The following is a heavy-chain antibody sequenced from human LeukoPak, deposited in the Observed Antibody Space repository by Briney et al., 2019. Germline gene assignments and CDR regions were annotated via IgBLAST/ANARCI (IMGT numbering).Heavy chain of an antibody. CDR3: TKDRAYGQFLWGNDY. D-gene: IGHD2-21*01. Sequence: PGGSLRLSCAASGFIFSTYGMHWVRQAPGKGLEWVAFIRNDGSDKYYGVSVKGRFTISRDNSKNTMYSQMNSLRPEDTALYYCTKDRAYGQFLWGNDYWGQGILVTVSS. CDR1: GFIFSTYG. J-gene: IGHJ4*02. V-gene: IGHV3-30*02. CDR2: IRNDGSDK.